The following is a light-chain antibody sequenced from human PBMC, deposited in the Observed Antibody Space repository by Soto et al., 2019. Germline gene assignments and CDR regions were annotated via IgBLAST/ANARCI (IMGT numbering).Light chain of an antibody. CDR3: QQYINLWT. CDR2: GAS. Sequence: EIVMTQSPVTLSVSPGERATLSCRASQSVSDNLAWYQQRPGQAPRLLFYGASTRATDIPVRFSGSGSGTEFTLTISSLQSEDFAVYYCQQYINLWTFGQGTKVDIK. V-gene: IGKV3D-15*01. J-gene: IGKJ1*01. CDR1: QSVSDN.